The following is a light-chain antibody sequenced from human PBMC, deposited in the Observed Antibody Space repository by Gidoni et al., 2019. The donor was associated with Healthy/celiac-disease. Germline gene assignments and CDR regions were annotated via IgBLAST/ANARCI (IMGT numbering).Light chain of an antibody. CDR3: QQRSNWHPYT. Sequence: EIVLTHSPATLSLSPGERATLSCRASQSVSSYLAWYQQKPGQAPRLLIYDASNRATGIPARFSGSGSGTDFTLTISSLEPEDFVVYYCQQRSNWHPYTFGQGTKLEIK. J-gene: IGKJ2*01. V-gene: IGKV3-11*01. CDR1: QSVSSY. CDR2: DAS.